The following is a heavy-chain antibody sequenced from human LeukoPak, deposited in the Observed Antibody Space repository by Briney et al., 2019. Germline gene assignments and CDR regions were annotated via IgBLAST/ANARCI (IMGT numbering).Heavy chain of an antibody. D-gene: IGHD5-18*01. V-gene: IGHV4-61*01. J-gene: IGHJ4*02. Sequence: SETLSLTCTVSGGSVSSGSYYWSWIRQPPGKGLEWIGYIYYSGSTNYNPSLKSRVTISVDTSKNQFSLKLSSVTAADTAVYYCARVMDSWIQLFDYWGQGTLVTVSS. CDR2: IYYSGST. CDR1: GGSVSSGSYY. CDR3: ARVMDSWIQLFDY.